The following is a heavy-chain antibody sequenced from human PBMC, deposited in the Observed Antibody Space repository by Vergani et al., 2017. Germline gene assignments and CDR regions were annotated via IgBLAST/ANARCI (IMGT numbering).Heavy chain of an antibody. CDR3: ARTESFILRYFHWAL. CDR1: GGSITSSSYY. D-gene: IGHD3-9*01. CDR2: IYHSGCA. V-gene: IGHV4-39*01. Sequence: QLHLQESGPGLVKPSETLSLTCTVSGGSITSSSYYWGWIRQPPGKGLEWIGNIYHSGCAYYNPSLKGRVTISVDTSKNQFSLEVTSVTAADTAIYFCARTESFILRYFHWALWGQGTLVTGSS. J-gene: IGHJ4*02.